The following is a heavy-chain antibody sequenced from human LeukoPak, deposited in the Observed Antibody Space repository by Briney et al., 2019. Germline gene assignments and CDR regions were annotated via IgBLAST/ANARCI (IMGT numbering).Heavy chain of an antibody. CDR3: AKVFEVRGARRPKDY. V-gene: IGHV3-30*18. D-gene: IGHD3-10*01. Sequence: PGGSLRFSCAASGFTFSSYAMSWVRQAPGKGLEWVALVSYDGGNKFYADSVRDRFTISRDNSKNTLFLQMNSLRIEDTAVYYCAKVFEVRGARRPKDYWGQGTLVIVSS. J-gene: IGHJ4*02. CDR1: GFTFSSYA. CDR2: VSYDGGNK.